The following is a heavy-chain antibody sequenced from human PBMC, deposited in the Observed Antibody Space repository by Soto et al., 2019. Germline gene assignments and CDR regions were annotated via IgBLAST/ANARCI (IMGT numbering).Heavy chain of an antibody. CDR2: IYYTGST. Sequence: PSGNPSLTCTVSGDSISTFYWSWIRQPPGKGLEWIGYIYYTGSTNYNPSLKSRVTMSVDTSKKQFSLKLTSVNAADTAVYYCARQRGNSFEDCGPGSLVPVSS. CDR1: GDSISTFY. J-gene: IGHJ4*02. V-gene: IGHV4-59*01. CDR3: ARQRGNSFED. D-gene: IGHD3-10*01.